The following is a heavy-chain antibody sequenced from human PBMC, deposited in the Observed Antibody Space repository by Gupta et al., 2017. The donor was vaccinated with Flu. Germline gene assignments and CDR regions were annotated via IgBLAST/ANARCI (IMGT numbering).Heavy chain of an antibody. J-gene: IGHJ4*02. V-gene: IGHV1-46*01. CDR3: AKEPTSTGMLGY. CDR1: GYTLTNFY. Sequence: QVPLVQSGSAVYKPGASVNVSCKASGYTLTNFYTHWVRQAPGQGLEWMGVISPRGDGTNYEKKFQGRLTVTRDTSTSTVYMDLSSLRSEDTAVYYCAKEPTSTGMLGYWGQGTLVTVSS. CDR2: ISPRGDGT. D-gene: IGHD3-10*01.